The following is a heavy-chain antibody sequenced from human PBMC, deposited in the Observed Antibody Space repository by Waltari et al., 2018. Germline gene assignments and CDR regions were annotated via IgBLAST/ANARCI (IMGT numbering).Heavy chain of an antibody. Sequence: QVQLVESGGGVVQPGRSLRLSCAASGFTFSSYAMHWVRQAPGKGLEWVAVISYDGSNKYYADSVKGRFTISRDNSKNTLYLQMNSLRAEDTAVYYCARDLPNYYGSGKDYWGQGTLVTVSS. CDR3: ARDLPNYYGSGKDY. CDR2: ISYDGSNK. CDR1: GFTFSSYA. J-gene: IGHJ4*02. D-gene: IGHD3-10*01. V-gene: IGHV3-30*01.